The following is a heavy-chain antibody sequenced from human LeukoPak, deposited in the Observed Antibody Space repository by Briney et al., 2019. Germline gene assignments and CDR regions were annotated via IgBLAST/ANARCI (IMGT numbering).Heavy chain of an antibody. Sequence: GGSLRLSCAASGFTFSDYYMSWIRQAPGKGLEWVSYISSSGSTIYYADSVKGRFTISRDNAKNSLYLQMNSLRAEDTAVYYCARLGAAAGSYYYYYYMDVWGKGTTVTISS. J-gene: IGHJ6*03. V-gene: IGHV3-11*04. CDR2: ISSSGSTI. D-gene: IGHD6-13*01. CDR1: GFTFSDYY. CDR3: ARLGAAAGSYYYYYYMDV.